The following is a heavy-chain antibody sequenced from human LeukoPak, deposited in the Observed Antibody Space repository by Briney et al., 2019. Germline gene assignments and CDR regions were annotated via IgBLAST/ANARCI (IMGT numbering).Heavy chain of an antibody. D-gene: IGHD3-10*01. V-gene: IGHV4-38-2*01. CDR1: GFSIVSTYC. Sequence: SSETLSLTCAVSGFSIVSTYCWGCIRQPPGQGLEWIGTICQSGSTYYNPSLKSRVSMSLDTSKDQLSLKLISVSAADTAVYYCARVCCYYDSGSSPNWLDPWGQGTLVTVSS. CDR3: ARVCCYYDSGSSPNWLDP. J-gene: IGHJ5*02. CDR2: ICQSGST.